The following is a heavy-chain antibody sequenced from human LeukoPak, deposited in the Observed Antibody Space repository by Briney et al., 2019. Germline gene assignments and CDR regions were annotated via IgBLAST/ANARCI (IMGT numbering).Heavy chain of an antibody. D-gene: IGHD3-22*01. V-gene: IGHV4-59*01. Sequence: PLETLSLTCTVSGGSISSYYWSWIRQPPGKGLEWIGYTYYSGSTNYNPSLKSRVTISVDTSKNQFSLKLSSVTAADTAVYYCARVYDSSGYSLYYFDYWGQGTLVTVSS. J-gene: IGHJ4*02. CDR3: ARVYDSSGYSLYYFDY. CDR1: GGSISSYY. CDR2: TYYSGST.